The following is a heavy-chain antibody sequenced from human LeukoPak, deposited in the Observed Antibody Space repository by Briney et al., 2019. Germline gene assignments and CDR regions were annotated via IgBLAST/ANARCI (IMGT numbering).Heavy chain of an antibody. CDR3: ARDRGGYDFWSGSFDAFDI. CDR2: IYYSGST. Sequence: PSQTLSLTCTVSGGSISSGGYYWSWIRQHPGKGLEWIGYIYYSGSTYYNPSLKSRVTISVDTSKNQFSLKLSSVTAADTAVYYCARDRGGYDFWSGSFDAFDIWGQGTMVTVSS. D-gene: IGHD3-3*01. V-gene: IGHV4-31*03. J-gene: IGHJ3*02. CDR1: GGSISSGGYY.